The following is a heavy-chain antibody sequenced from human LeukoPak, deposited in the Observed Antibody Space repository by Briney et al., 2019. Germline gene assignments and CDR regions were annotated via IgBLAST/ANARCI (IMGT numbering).Heavy chain of an antibody. CDR2: IRSRAYGGTT. CDR3: TRYGAIFGVVISDAFDI. D-gene: IGHD3-3*01. J-gene: IGHJ3*02. V-gene: IGHV3-49*04. CDR1: GFTFGDYA. Sequence: GGSLRLSCTASGFTFGDYAMSWVRQAPGEGLEWVGFIRSRAYGGTTEYAASVKGRFTISRDDSKSIAYLQMNSLKTEDTAVYYCTRYGAIFGVVISDAFDIWGQGTMVTVSS.